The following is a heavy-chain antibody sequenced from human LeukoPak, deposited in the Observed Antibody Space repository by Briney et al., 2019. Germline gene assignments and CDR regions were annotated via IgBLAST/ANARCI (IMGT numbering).Heavy chain of an antibody. CDR3: ARGGAIVVVITGYFDY. Sequence: PGGSLRLSCAASGFTFSNYGMHWVRQAPGKGLEWVAVISYDGSNKYYADSVKGRFTISRDNSKNTLYLQMNRLRAEDTAVYYCARGGAIVVVITGYFDYWGQGTLVTVSS. CDR1: GFTFSNYG. V-gene: IGHV3-30*19. D-gene: IGHD3-22*01. CDR2: ISYDGSNK. J-gene: IGHJ4*02.